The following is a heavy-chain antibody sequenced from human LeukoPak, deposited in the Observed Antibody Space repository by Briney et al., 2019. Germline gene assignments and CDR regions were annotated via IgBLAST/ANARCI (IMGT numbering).Heavy chain of an antibody. CDR2: ISGSGDTT. CDR1: GLTFSTYG. V-gene: IGHV3-23*01. J-gene: IGHJ4*02. CDR3: AKPERAY. Sequence: GGSLRLSCAASGLTFSTYGMSWVRQAPGKGLDWVSAISGSGDTTYFADSVKGRFTISRDNSKNTLYLQMNSLRAEDTAVYYCAKPERAYWGQGTLVTVSS.